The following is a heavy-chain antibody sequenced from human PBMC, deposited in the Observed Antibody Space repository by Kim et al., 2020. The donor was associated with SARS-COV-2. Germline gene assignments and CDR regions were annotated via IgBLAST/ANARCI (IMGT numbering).Heavy chain of an antibody. Sequence: GGSLRLSCAASGFTFSSYSMNWVRQAPGKGLEWVSSISSSSSYIYYADPVKGRFTISRDNAKNSLYLQMNSLRAEDTAVYYCARVEEYSGYDSPFDYWGQGTLVTVSS. J-gene: IGHJ4*02. CDR3: ARVEEYSGYDSPFDY. D-gene: IGHD5-12*01. CDR2: ISSSSSYI. CDR1: GFTFSSYS. V-gene: IGHV3-21*01.